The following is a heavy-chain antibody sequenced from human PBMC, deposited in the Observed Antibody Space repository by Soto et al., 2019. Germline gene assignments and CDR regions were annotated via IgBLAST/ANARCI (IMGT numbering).Heavy chain of an antibody. Sequence: QVQLVQSGAEVKKPGSSVKVSCKASGGSFSGQRLSWVRQAPGQRLEWMGGIIPMFRTTNYARKFQGRLTITADGSTNTASMELTSLTSEDTAIYYCANEPNWGQGTLVTVSS. V-gene: IGHV1-69*01. CDR3: ANEPN. CDR2: IIPMFRTT. J-gene: IGHJ4*02. CDR1: GGSFSGQR.